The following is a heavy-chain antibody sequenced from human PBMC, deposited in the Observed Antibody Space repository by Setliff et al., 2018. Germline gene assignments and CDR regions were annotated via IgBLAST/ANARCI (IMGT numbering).Heavy chain of an antibody. V-gene: IGHV4-39*07. CDR3: ARVKIAILPAAIDY. Sequence: SETLSLTCTVSGGSITSSSYYWGWIRQPPGKGLEWIGSIYYSGSTYYNPSLKGRVTISVDTSKNQFSLKLSPVTAADTAVYYCARVKIAILPAAIDYWGQGTLVTVSS. D-gene: IGHD2-2*01. J-gene: IGHJ4*02. CDR1: GGSITSSSYY. CDR2: IYYSGST.